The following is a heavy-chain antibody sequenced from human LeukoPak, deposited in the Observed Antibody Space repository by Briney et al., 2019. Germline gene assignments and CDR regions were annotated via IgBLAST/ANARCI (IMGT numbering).Heavy chain of an antibody. CDR1: GFTFNTYS. CDR2: IDSSGGYM. J-gene: IGHJ4*02. Sequence: GGSLRLSCEASGFTFNTYSMNWARQAPGKGLEWVSSIDSSGGYMFYADSVKGRFIISRDNAKDSLYLQMNSLRVGDTAVYYCLRGDRRDYWGQGTLVTVSS. CDR3: LRGDRRDY. V-gene: IGHV3-21*06.